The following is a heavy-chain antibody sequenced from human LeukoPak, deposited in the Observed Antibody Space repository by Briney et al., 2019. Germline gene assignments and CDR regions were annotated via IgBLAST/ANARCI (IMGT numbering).Heavy chain of an antibody. D-gene: IGHD6-19*01. Sequence: PSETLSLTCTVSGGSISSSSYHSGWIRQPPGKGLEWIGSIYYTGTTYYNPSLKSRVTISVDTSKNQFSLKVSSLTAAHTAVYYCATTYDYPSGGYDYWGQGTLVTVSS. V-gene: IGHV4-39*01. CDR2: IYYTGTT. CDR3: ATTYDYPSGGYDY. CDR1: GGSISSSSYH. J-gene: IGHJ4*02.